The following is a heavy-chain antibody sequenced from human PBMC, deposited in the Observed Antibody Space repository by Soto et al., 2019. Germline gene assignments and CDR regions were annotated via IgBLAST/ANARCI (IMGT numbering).Heavy chain of an antibody. Sequence: GESLKISCKGSGYSLTSYWSGWVRQMPGKGLEWMGIIYPGDSDTRYSPSFQGQVTISADKSISTAYLQWSSLKASDTAMYYCARQKWGSYYYDSSGYHDIWGQGTMVTVSS. CDR1: GYSLTSYW. V-gene: IGHV5-51*01. CDR2: IYPGDSDT. D-gene: IGHD3-22*01. CDR3: ARQKWGSYYYDSSGYHDI. J-gene: IGHJ3*02.